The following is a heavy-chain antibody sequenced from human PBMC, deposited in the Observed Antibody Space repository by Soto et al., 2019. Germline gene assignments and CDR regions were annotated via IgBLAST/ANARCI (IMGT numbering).Heavy chain of an antibody. Sequence: EVQLLESGGGLVQPGGSLRLSCAASGFTFSSYAMSWVRQAPGKGLEGVSAISGSGGGTYYADSVKGRFTISRDNSENTLYLQMNSLRAEDTAVYYCAKRGIAVATGNYYYYMDVWGKGTTVTVSS. CDR2: ISGSGGGT. V-gene: IGHV3-23*01. J-gene: IGHJ6*03. D-gene: IGHD6-19*01. CDR1: GFTFSSYA. CDR3: AKRGIAVATGNYYYYMDV.